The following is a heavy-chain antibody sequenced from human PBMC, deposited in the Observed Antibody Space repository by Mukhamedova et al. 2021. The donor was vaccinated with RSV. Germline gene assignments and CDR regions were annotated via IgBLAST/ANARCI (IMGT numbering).Heavy chain of an antibody. CDR2: ISSSSSYI. D-gene: IGHD1-14*01. V-gene: IGHV3-21*01. Sequence: GLEWVSSISSSSSYIYYADSVMGRFTISRDNAKNSLYLQMNSLRAEDTAVYYCAREPGSDAFDIWGQGTMVTVSS. J-gene: IGHJ3*02. CDR3: AREPGSDAFDI.